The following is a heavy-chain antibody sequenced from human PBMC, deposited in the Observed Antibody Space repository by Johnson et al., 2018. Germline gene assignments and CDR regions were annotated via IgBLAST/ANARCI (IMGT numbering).Heavy chain of an antibody. V-gene: IGHV3-21*01. CDR2: ISRSSSYI. D-gene: IGHD4-17*01. J-gene: IGHJ3*02. CDR1: GFTFSSYS. CDR3: ARQYGDYGVGYAFDI. Sequence: VQLVQSGGGLVKPGGSLRLSCSVSGFTFSSYSMNWARQAPGKGLEWVSSISRSSSYIHYADSVKGRFTISRDNAKNSLYLQMNSLRAEDTAVYYCARQYGDYGVGYAFDIWVQGTMVTVSS.